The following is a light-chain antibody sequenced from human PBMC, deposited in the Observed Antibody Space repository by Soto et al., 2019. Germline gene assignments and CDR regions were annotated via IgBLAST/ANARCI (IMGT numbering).Light chain of an antibody. CDR3: CSYAGSYTPDV. Sequence: QSVLTQPRSVSGSPGLSVTISCTGTSSDVGGYNYVSWYQQHPGNAPKLMIYDVSKRPSGVPDRFSGSKSGNTASLTISGLQAEDEADYYCCSYAGSYTPDVFGTGTKLTVL. CDR2: DVS. J-gene: IGLJ2*01. V-gene: IGLV2-11*01. CDR1: SSDVGGYNY.